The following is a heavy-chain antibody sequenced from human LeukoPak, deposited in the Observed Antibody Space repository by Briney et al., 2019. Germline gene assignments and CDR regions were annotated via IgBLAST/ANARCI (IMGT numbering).Heavy chain of an antibody. V-gene: IGHV3-13*01. CDR2: IGTAGDT. CDR3: VKGRSGTLYYFDY. D-gene: IGHD3-10*01. CDR1: GFTFSSYD. J-gene: IGHJ4*02. Sequence: GGSLRLSCAATGFTFSSYDMHWVRQATGKGLEWVSAIGTAGDTYYADSVKGRFTISRDNSKNTLYLQMNSLRAEDTAVYYCVKGRSGTLYYFDYWGQGTLVTVSS.